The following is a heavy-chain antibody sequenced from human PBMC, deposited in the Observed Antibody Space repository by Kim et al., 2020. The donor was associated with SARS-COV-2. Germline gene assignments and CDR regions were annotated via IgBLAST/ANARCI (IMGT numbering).Heavy chain of an antibody. CDR3: ARVAWYSSSWYRFDP. D-gene: IGHD6-13*01. J-gene: IGHJ5*02. Sequence: VSVTTRITINPDTSQNQFSLQLNSVTPEDTAVYYCARVAWYSSSWYRFDPWGQGTLVTVSS. V-gene: IGHV6-1*01.